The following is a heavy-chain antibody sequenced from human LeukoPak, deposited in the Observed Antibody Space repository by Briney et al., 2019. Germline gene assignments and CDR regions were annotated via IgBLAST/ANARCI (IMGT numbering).Heavy chain of an antibody. CDR1: GLTVSNIL. CDR3: ARIMNTLGDAFDI. D-gene: IGHD3-16*01. Sequence: HPGGSLRLSCAASGLTVSNILLSWVRQAPGKGLECVSLIYFGGTTYYADSVKGRFTISRDNSRNMLYLQMNSLRAEDTAVYYCARIMNTLGDAFDIWGQGTTVTVSS. CDR2: IYFGGTT. J-gene: IGHJ3*02. V-gene: IGHV3-53*01.